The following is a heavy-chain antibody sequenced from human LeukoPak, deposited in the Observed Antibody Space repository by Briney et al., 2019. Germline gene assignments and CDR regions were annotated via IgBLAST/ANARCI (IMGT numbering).Heavy chain of an antibody. J-gene: IGHJ5*02. CDR3: ARDQRTARVGRFDWLTNWFDP. CDR2: IYYSGST. CDR1: GGSISSGDYY. D-gene: IGHD3-9*01. Sequence: PSETLSLTCTVSGGSISSGDYYWSWIRQPPGKGLEWIVYIYYSGSTYYNPSLKSRFTISVDTSKNQFSLKLSSVTAADTAVYYCARDQRTARVGRFDWLTNWFDPWGQGTLVTVSS. V-gene: IGHV4-30-4*01.